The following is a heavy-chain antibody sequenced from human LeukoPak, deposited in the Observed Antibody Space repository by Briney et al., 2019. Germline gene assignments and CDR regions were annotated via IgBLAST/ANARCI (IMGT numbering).Heavy chain of an antibody. Sequence: ASVKVSCKASGYTFTGYHIHWVRQAPGQGLEWMGWINPNSGGTNYAQKFQGRVTMTRDTSISTGYMELSRLRSDDTAVYFCATYSGHFDFWGQGTPVTVSS. CDR1: GYTFTGYH. J-gene: IGHJ4*02. D-gene: IGHD1-26*01. CDR3: ATYSGHFDF. V-gene: IGHV1-2*02. CDR2: INPNSGGT.